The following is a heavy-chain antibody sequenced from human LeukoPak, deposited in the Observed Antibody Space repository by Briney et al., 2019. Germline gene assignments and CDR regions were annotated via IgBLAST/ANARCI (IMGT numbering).Heavy chain of an antibody. CDR2: IYYSGST. CDR3: ARRPDTYYYDSSGYYSPRDDAFDI. J-gene: IGHJ3*02. V-gene: IGHV4-59*05. D-gene: IGHD3-22*01. Sequence: SETLSLTCSVSGGSISTYYWSWIRQPPGKGLEWIGSIYYSGSTYYNPSLKSRVTISVDTSKNQFSLKLSSVTAADTAVYYCARRPDTYYYDSSGYYSPRDDAFDIWGQGTMVTVSS. CDR1: GGSISTYY.